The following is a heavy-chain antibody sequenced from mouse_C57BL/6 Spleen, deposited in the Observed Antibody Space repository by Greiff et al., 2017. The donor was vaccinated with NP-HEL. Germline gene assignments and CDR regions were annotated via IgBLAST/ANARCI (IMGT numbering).Heavy chain of an antibody. D-gene: IGHD2-3*01. CDR2: IRNKANGYTT. CDR1: GFTFTDYY. Sequence: EVKLQESGGGLVQPGGSLSLSCAASGFTFTDYYMSWVRQPPGKALEWLGFIRNKANGYTTEYSASVKGRFTISRDNSQSILYLQMNALRAEDSATYYCARGGYSFAYWGQGTLVTVSA. V-gene: IGHV7-3*01. J-gene: IGHJ3*01. CDR3: ARGGYSFAY.